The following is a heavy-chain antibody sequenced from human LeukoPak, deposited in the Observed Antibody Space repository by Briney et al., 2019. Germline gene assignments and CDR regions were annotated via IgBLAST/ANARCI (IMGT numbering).Heavy chain of an antibody. V-gene: IGHV3-23*05. CDR2: IDRSGTNT. CDR3: AKGVSGPQYYSHF. CDR1: GFTFSDSA. J-gene: IGHJ4*02. Sequence: GGSLRLSCAASGFTFSDSAMRWVRQAPGKGLEWVSSIDRSGTNTFYADSVKGRFTISRDNSKNTVYLYMVSLRAEDTAMYYCAKGVSGPQYYSHFWGQGNMVTVSS. D-gene: IGHD3-10*01.